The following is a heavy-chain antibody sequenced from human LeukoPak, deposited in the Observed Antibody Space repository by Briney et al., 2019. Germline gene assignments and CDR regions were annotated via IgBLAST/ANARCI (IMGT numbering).Heavy chain of an antibody. CDR3: ARGQYYFDY. V-gene: IGHV3-7*01. CDR2: IKQDGSEK. Sequence: PGGSLRLSCAASGFTFSNAWMSWVRQAPGKGLERVANIKQDGSEKYYVDSVKGRFTISRDNAKNSLYLQMNGLRAEDTAVYYCARGQYYFDYWGQGTLVTVSS. J-gene: IGHJ4*02. CDR1: GFTFSNAW.